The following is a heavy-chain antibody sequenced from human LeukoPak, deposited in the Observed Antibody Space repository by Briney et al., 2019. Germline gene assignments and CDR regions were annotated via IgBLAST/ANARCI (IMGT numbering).Heavy chain of an antibody. J-gene: IGHJ4*02. Sequence: PGGSLRLSCATSGFTFVDYGLSWVRRAPGKGLEWLCAINYNGAITDYADSVKGRFTISRDNAKNSLYLRMDSLRAEDTALYYCARDRLGPSFSVSHFDLWGREPWSPSPQ. CDR3: ARDRLGPSFSVSHFDL. D-gene: IGHD3-3*02. CDR2: INYNGAIT. CDR1: GFTFVDYG. V-gene: IGHV3-20*04.